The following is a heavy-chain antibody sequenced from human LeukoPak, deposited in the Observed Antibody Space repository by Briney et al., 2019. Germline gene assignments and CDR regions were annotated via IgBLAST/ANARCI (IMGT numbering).Heavy chain of an antibody. CDR3: ARGSESYGDYTGDY. D-gene: IGHD4-17*01. Sequence: GGSLRLSCAASGFTFSSYSMNWVRQAPGKGLEWDSYISSSSSTIYYADSVKGRFTISRDNAKNSLYLQMNSLRDEDTAVYYCARGSESYGDYTGDYWGQGTLVTVSS. CDR1: GFTFSSYS. CDR2: ISSSSSTI. V-gene: IGHV3-48*02. J-gene: IGHJ4*02.